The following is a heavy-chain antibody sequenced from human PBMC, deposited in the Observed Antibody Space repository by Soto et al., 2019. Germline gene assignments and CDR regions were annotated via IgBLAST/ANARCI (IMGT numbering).Heavy chain of an antibody. J-gene: IGHJ5*02. CDR2: IYRGGIT. V-gene: IGHV4-38-2*01. Sequence: SETLSLTCAVSGYSISSGLYWGWIRQPPGKGLEWIGTIYRGGITYYNPSLKSRVTISIDTSKNHFSLRLSSVTATDTAVYFCAIGNPDWFDPWGQGTLVTVSS. CDR3: AIGNPDWFDP. CDR1: GYSISSGLY. D-gene: IGHD1-1*01.